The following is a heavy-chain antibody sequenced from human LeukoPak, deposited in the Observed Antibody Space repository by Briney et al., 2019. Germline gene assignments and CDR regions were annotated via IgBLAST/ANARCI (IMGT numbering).Heavy chain of an antibody. CDR1: GGSLSSYY. J-gene: IGHJ4*02. V-gene: IGHV4-59*01. CDR3: ARRYNSGWSPTYDY. D-gene: IGHD6-19*01. Sequence: PSETLSLTCTVSGGSLSSYYCGWIRPPAGEGPGWNGYIYRSGGNNYNPSVRSRVSISLDTSKNQFSLRLSSVTAADTAVYFCARRYNSGWSPTYDYWGQGILVTVST. CDR2: IYRSGGN.